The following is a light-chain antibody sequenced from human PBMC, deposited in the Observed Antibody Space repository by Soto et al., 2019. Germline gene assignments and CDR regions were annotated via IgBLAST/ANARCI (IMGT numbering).Light chain of an antibody. J-gene: IGLJ1*01. V-gene: IGLV2-11*01. Sequence: QSALTQPRSVSGSPGQSVTISCTGTSSDVGGYNYVSWYQQHPGKAPKLMIYDVSKRPSGVPDRFSGSKSGNTASLTISGLQAEDEADYYCCSYAGSYTFYVVGTGTKLTVL. CDR3: CSYAGSYTFYV. CDR2: DVS. CDR1: SSDVGGYNY.